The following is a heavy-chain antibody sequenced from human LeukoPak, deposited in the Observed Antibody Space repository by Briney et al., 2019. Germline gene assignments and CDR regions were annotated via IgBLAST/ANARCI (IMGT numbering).Heavy chain of an antibody. Sequence: SETLSLTCAVYGGSFSGYYWSWIRQPPGKGLEWIGEINHSGSTNYNPSLKSRVTISVDTSKNQFSLKLSSVTAADTAVYCCARAVAGRQRLDYWGQGTLVTVSS. D-gene: IGHD6-19*01. CDR2: INHSGST. CDR1: GGSFSGYY. V-gene: IGHV4-34*01. J-gene: IGHJ4*02. CDR3: ARAVAGRQRLDY.